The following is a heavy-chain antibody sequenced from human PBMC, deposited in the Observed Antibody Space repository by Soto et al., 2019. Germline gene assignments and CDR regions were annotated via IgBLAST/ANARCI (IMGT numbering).Heavy chain of an antibody. Sequence: EVQLVESGGGLVQPGGSLRLSCAASGFTFSSYSMNWVRQAPGKGLEWVSYISSSSSTIYYADSVKGRFTISRDNAKNSLHLQMNSLRDEDTAVYYCARDIVVVVAATPDYYYYYGMDVWGQGTTVTVSS. CDR1: GFTFSSYS. J-gene: IGHJ6*02. V-gene: IGHV3-48*02. CDR3: ARDIVVVVAATPDYYYYYGMDV. CDR2: ISSSSSTI. D-gene: IGHD2-15*01.